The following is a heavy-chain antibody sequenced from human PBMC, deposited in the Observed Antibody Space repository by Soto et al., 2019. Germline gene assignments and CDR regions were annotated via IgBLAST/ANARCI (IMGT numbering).Heavy chain of an antibody. CDR2: INHSGST. V-gene: IGHV4-34*01. CDR3: ARDRLTRVGRSFDY. CDR1: GGSFSGYY. J-gene: IGHJ4*02. Sequence: PSETLSLTCAVYGGSFSGYYWSWIRQPPGKGLEWIGEINHSGSTNYNPSLKSRVTISVDTSKNQFSLKLSSVTAADTAVYYCARDRLTRVGRSFDYWGQGTLVTVSS. D-gene: IGHD3-16*01.